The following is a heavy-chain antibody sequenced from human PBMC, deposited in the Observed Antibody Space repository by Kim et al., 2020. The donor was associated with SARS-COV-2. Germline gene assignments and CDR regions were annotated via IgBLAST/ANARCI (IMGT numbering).Heavy chain of an antibody. D-gene: IGHD3-22*01. V-gene: IGHV3-23*01. CDR3: AKDGDTMIV. Sequence: GSTYYADSVKGRFTISRDNSKNTLYLQMNSLRAEDTAVYYCAKDGDTMIVGGQGTLVTVSS. J-gene: IGHJ4*02. CDR2: GST.